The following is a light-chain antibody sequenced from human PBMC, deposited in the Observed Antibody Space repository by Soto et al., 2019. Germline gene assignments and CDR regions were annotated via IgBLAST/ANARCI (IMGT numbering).Light chain of an antibody. CDR3: QQYSSDTPT. CDR1: QNILRN. Sequence: IVMTQSPATLSVSPGETATLSCRAPQNILRNLAWYQHKPGQPPKVLIYWASTRESGVPDRFSGSGSGTDFTLTISSLQAEDVVVYYCQQYSSDTPTFGGGTKVDIK. J-gene: IGKJ4*01. CDR2: WAS. V-gene: IGKV3-15*01.